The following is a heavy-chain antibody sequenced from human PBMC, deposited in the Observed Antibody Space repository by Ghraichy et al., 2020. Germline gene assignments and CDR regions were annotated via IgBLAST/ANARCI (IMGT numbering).Heavy chain of an antibody. V-gene: IGHV3-48*03. J-gene: IGHJ5*02. CDR3: ARDLRSPWFDP. CDR1: GFTLSSYE. CDR2: ISRSGDIR. D-gene: IGHD3-10*01. Sequence: GESLNISCTGSGFTLSSYEINWVRQAPGKGLELVAFISRSGDIRHYADSVKGRFIISRDNTRESLYLHLNSLEVEDTAVYYCARDLRSPWFDPWGQGTRVTVSS.